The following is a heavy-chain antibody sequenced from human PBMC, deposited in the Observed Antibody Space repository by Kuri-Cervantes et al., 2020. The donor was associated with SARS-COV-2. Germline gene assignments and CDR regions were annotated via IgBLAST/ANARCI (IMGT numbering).Heavy chain of an antibody. V-gene: IGHV3-53*01. CDR3: ARARGPDAFEI. CDR2: IYSGGST. CDR1: GFTVSSNY. J-gene: IGHJ3*02. Sequence: GESLKISCAASGFTVSSNYMSWVRQAPGKGLEWVSVIYSGGSTYYADSVKGRFTISRDNSKNTLYLQMNSLRAEDTAVYYCARARGPDAFEIWGQGKMVTVSS.